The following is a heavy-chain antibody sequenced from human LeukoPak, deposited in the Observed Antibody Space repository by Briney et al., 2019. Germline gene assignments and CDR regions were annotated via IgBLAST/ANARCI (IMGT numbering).Heavy chain of an antibody. CDR2: ISAYNGNT. J-gene: IGHJ4*02. V-gene: IGHV1-18*01. D-gene: IGHD4-11*01. Sequence: ASVKVSCKASHYTFNNYGITWVRQAPGQGLEWMGWISAYNGNTNYAQKLQGRVTMTTDTSTSTAYMELRSLRSDDTAVYYCARTPDYRFPIFDYWGQGTLVTVSS. CDR1: HYTFNNYG. CDR3: ARTPDYRFPIFDY.